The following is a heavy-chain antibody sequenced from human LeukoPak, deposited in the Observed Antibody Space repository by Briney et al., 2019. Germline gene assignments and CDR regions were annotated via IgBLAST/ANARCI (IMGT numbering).Heavy chain of an antibody. V-gene: IGHV1-18*01. CDR3: AREDRGTADN. J-gene: IGHJ4*02. D-gene: IGHD3-16*01. Sequence: GASVKVSCKASGYTFINYGVSWVRQAPGQGLEWMGWISAYSGNTNYAQNLQGRVTLATDTSTSTVYMELRSLRSDDTAVYYCAREDRGTADNWGQGTLVTVSS. CDR1: GYTFINYG. CDR2: ISAYSGNT.